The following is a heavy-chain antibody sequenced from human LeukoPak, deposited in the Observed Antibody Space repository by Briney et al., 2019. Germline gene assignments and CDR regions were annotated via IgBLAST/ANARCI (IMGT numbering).Heavy chain of an antibody. D-gene: IGHD6-13*01. CDR1: GGSISSYY. CDR3: ARRYEGSSWYADYYSDY. CDR2: IYYSGST. Sequence: SETLSLTCTVSGGSISSYYWSWIRQPPGKGLEWIGYIYYSGSTNYNPSLKSRVTISVDTSKNQFSLKLSSVTAADTAVYYCARRYEGSSWYADYYSDYWGQGTLVTVSS. J-gene: IGHJ4*02. V-gene: IGHV4-59*08.